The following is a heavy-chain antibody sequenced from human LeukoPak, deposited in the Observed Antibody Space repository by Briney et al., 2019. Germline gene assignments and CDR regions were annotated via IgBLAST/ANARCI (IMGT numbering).Heavy chain of an antibody. V-gene: IGHV4-30-2*01. Sequence: SETLSLTCAVSGGSISSGGYSWSWIRQPPGKGLEWIGYIYHSGSTNYNPSLKSRVTISVDTSKNQFSLKLSSVTAADTAVYYCARVATITIFGVVIPYYYYGMDVWGQGTTVTVSS. CDR2: IYHSGST. CDR1: GGSISSGGYS. J-gene: IGHJ6*02. D-gene: IGHD3-3*01. CDR3: ARVATITIFGVVIPYYYYGMDV.